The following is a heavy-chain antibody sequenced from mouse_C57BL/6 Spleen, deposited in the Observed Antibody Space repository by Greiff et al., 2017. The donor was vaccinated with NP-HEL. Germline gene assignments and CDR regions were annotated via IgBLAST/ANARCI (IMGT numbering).Heavy chain of an antibody. CDR2: IYPGSGNT. CDR1: GYTFTDYY. Sequence: VHLVESGAELVRPGASVKLSCKASGYTFTDYYINWVKQRPGQGLEWIARIYPGSGNTYYNEKFKGKATLTAEKSSSTAYMQLSSLTSEDSAVYFCARGGEDYFDYWGQGTTLTVSS. J-gene: IGHJ2*01. CDR3: ARGGEDYFDY. V-gene: IGHV1-76*01.